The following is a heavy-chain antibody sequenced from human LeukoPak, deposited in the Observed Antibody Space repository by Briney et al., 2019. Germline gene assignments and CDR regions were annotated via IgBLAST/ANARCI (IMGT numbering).Heavy chain of an antibody. J-gene: IGHJ6*02. V-gene: IGHV3-21*01. D-gene: IGHD4-11*01. CDR3: ARDKAVTSTYYYGMDV. CDR1: GFTFSSSS. CDR2: ISTSSRYI. Sequence: GGPLRLSCAASGFTFSSSSTNWVRQAPRKGLEWGSSISTSSRYIYYADVVKGRFSISRDKAKNSLYLQMNSVRAEDTDVYYCARDKAVTSTYYYGMDVWGQGTTVTVSS.